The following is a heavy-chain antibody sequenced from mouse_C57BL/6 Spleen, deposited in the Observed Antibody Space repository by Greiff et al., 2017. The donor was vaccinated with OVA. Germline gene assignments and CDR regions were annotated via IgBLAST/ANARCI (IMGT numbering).Heavy chain of an antibody. CDR1: GYTFTSYW. D-gene: IGHD1-1*01. CDR3: ARGPITTVVEGNYYAMDY. Sequence: QVQLQQPGAELVRPGSSVKLSCKASGYTFTSYWMHWVKQRPIQGLEWIGNIDPSDSETHYNQKFKDKATLTVDKPSSTAYMQLSSLTSEDSAVYYCARGPITTVVEGNYYAMDYWGQGTSVTVSS. V-gene: IGHV1-52*01. CDR2: IDPSDSET. J-gene: IGHJ4*01.